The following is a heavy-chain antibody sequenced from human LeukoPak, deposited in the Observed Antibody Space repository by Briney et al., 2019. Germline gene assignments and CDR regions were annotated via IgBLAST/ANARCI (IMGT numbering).Heavy chain of an antibody. CDR3: AREGPYDSSGYYLPYYYYYMDV. Sequence: SETLSLTCAVSGGSISSSNWWSWVRQPPGKGLEWIGEIYHSGSTNYNPSLKSRVTISVDKSKNQFSLKLSSVTAADTAVYYCAREGPYDSSGYYLPYYYYYMDVWGKGTTVTISS. CDR2: IYHSGST. J-gene: IGHJ6*03. D-gene: IGHD3-22*01. V-gene: IGHV4-4*02. CDR1: GGSISSSNW.